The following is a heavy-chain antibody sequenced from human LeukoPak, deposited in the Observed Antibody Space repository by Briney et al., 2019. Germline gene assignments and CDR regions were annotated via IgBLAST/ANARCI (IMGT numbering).Heavy chain of an antibody. CDR2: ISWNSGSI. V-gene: IGHV3-9*01. J-gene: IGHJ4*02. Sequence: QPGGSLRLSCEASGYTFDDYAMHWVRQAPGKGLEWVSGISWNSGSIGYADSVKGRFSISRDNGKNSLYLQMDSLTTEDTALYYCAKGHTYGLGESYLDFWGQGTLVSVSS. CDR1: GYTFDDYA. CDR3: AKGHTYGLGESYLDF. D-gene: IGHD5-18*01.